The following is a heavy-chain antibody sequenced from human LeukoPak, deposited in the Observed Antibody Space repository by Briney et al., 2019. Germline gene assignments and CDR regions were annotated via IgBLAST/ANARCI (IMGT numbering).Heavy chain of an antibody. CDR2: INPNSGGT. D-gene: IGHD3-3*01. Sequence: ASVKVSCKASGYTSPGYYMHRVRQAPGQGLEWMGRINPNSGGTNYAQKFQGRVTMTRDTSISTAYMELSRLRSDDTAVYYCARASTPHDFWSGYATYYYYYMDVWGKGTTVTVSS. V-gene: IGHV1-2*06. CDR3: ARASTPHDFWSGYATYYYYYMDV. CDR1: GYTSPGYY. J-gene: IGHJ6*03.